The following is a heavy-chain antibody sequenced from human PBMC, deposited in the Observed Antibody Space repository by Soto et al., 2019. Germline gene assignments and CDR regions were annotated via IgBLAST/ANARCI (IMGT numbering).Heavy chain of an antibody. V-gene: IGHV1-3*01. Sequence: ASVKVSCKASGYTFTSYGMHWVRQAPGQRLEWMGWINAGNGNTKYSQKFQGRVTITRDTSASTAYMELSSLRSEDTAVYFCARGLGGARTYFDYWGQGTLVTVSS. D-gene: IGHD3-10*01. J-gene: IGHJ4*02. CDR3: ARGLGGARTYFDY. CDR1: GYTFTSYG. CDR2: INAGNGNT.